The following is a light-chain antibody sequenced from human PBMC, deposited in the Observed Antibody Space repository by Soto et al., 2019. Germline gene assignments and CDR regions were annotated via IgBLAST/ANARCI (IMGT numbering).Light chain of an antibody. Sequence: QSALTQPPSASGSPGQSVTISCTGTSSDVGTYNYVSWYQQHPGKAPKLMIYEVSKRPSGVPDRFSGSKSGNTASLTVSGLQTEDEADYYCSSYACSSNSTYVFGTGTKLTVL. CDR3: SSYACSSNSTYV. CDR2: EVS. CDR1: SSDVGTYNY. J-gene: IGLJ1*01. V-gene: IGLV2-8*01.